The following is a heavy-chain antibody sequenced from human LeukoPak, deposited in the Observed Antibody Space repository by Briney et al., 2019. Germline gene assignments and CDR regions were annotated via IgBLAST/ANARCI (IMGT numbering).Heavy chain of an antibody. CDR2: IKQDGSEK. V-gene: IGHV3-7*01. J-gene: IGHJ4*02. CDR3: ARVLQLWVSKTRCFDY. D-gene: IGHD5-18*01. Sequence: GGSLRLSCAASGFTFSSYWMSWVRQAPGKGLKWVANIKQDGSEKYYVDSVKGRFTISRDNAKNSLYLQMNSLRAEDTAVYYCARVLQLWVSKTRCFDYWGQGTLVTVSS. CDR1: GFTFSSYW.